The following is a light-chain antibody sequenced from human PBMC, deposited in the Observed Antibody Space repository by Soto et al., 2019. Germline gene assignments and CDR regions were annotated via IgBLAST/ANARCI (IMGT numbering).Light chain of an antibody. CDR2: AAS. J-gene: IGKJ4*01. Sequence: IELTQSPSSLSASLGDSVTITCRASQGISRYLSWYQQKPGRAPKLLISAASTLQSGVPASFSGSGSGTDLTLSITSLQPEDFATYYGQQLNTCPVPFGGGTKVDI. V-gene: IGKV1-9*01. CDR1: QGISRY. CDR3: QQLNTCPVP.